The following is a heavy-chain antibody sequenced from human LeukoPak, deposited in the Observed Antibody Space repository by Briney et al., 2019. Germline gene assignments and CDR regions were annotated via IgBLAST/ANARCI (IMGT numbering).Heavy chain of an antibody. CDR3: ARDPRALYYYYYMDV. J-gene: IGHJ6*03. Sequence: GGSLRLSCAASGFTFSSYSMNWVRQAPGKGLEWVSYISSSSSSTIYYADSVKGRFTISRDNAKNSLYLQMNSLRAEDTAVYYCARDPRALYYYYYMDVWGKGTTVTVSS. CDR2: ISSSSSSTI. CDR1: GFTFSSYS. V-gene: IGHV3-48*01.